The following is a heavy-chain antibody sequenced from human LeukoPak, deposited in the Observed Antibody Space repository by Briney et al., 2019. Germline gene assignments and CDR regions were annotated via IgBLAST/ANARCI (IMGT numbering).Heavy chain of an antibody. CDR3: ARGPTIDYDILTGYYYFDY. J-gene: IGHJ4*02. D-gene: IGHD3-9*01. V-gene: IGHV4-34*01. CDR2: INHSGTT. Sequence: ASETLSLTCAVYRGSFSGYYWTWIRQSPGKGLEWIVEINHSGTTNYNPSLKSRITISIDTSKNQFSLKLSSVTAADTAVYYCARGPTIDYDILTGYYYFDYWGQGTLVTVSS. CDR1: RGSFSGYY.